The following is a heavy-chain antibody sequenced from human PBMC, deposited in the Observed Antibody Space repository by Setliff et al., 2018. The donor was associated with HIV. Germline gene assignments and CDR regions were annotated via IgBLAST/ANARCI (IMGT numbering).Heavy chain of an antibody. CDR3: ARDKPRVRVGAPWIHAFDI. CDR2: ISSSSSYI. D-gene: IGHD1-26*01. Sequence: PGGSLRLSCAASGFTFSSYSMNWVRQAPGKGLEWVSSISSSSSYIYYADSVKGRFTISRDNAKNSLYLQMNSLRAEDTAVYYCARDKPRVRVGAPWIHAFDIWGQGTMVTVSS. CDR1: GFTFSSYS. J-gene: IGHJ3*02. V-gene: IGHV3-21*01.